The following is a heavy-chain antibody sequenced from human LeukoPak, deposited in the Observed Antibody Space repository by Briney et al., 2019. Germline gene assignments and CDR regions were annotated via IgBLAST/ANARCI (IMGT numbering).Heavy chain of an antibody. J-gene: IGHJ4*02. D-gene: IGHD3-3*01. Sequence: PGGSLRLSCAASGFDFSVYSMNWVRQAPGKGLEWISYITSDRNTRYYADSVRGRFTISRDNAKKSVYLELSNLRADDTAMYYCARSTEWFADYWGQGTLVTVSS. V-gene: IGHV3-48*01. CDR3: ARSTEWFADY. CDR2: ITSDRNTR. CDR1: GFDFSVYS.